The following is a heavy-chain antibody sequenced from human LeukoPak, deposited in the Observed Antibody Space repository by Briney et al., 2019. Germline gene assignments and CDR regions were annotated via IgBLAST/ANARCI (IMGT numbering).Heavy chain of an antibody. J-gene: IGHJ6*03. Sequence: ASVKVSCKASGYTFTRYYMHWVRQAPGQGLEWMGIINPSGGSTNYAQKFQGRVTMTRDTSTSTVYMKLSSLRSEDTAVYYCARDPDLVAHSYYYMDFWGQGTTVTVSS. CDR2: INPSGGST. CDR1: GYTFTRYY. D-gene: IGHD5-12*01. CDR3: ARDPDLVAHSYYYMDF. V-gene: IGHV1-46*01.